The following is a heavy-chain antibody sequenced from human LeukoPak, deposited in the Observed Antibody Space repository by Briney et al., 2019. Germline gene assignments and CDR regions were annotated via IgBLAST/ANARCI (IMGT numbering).Heavy chain of an antibody. J-gene: IGHJ4*02. V-gene: IGHV3-74*01. CDR2: TNSDGSST. D-gene: IGHD2-15*01. CDR3: ARTSRYCSGGSCYLDY. CDR1: GFTFSSYW. Sequence: PGGSLRLSCAASGFTFSSYWMHWVRQAPGKGLVWVSRTNSDGSSTSYADSVKGRFTISRDNAKNTLYLQMNSLRAEDTAVYYCARTSRYCSGGSCYLDYWGQGTLVTVSS.